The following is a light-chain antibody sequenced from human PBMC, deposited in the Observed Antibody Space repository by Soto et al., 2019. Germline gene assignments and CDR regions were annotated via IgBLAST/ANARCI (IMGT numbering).Light chain of an antibody. CDR3: QQYGSSPST. CDR2: DAS. Sequence: EIVLTQSPATLSLSPGERATLSCRASQSISSSYLAWYQQKPGQAPRLLIYDASSRATGIPDRFSGSGSGTDFTLTISGLEPEDFAVNYCQQYGSSPSTFGQGTKVDIK. CDR1: QSISSSY. V-gene: IGKV3-20*01. J-gene: IGKJ1*01.